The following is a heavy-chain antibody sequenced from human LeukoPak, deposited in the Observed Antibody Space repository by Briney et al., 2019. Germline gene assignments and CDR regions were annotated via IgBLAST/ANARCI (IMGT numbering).Heavy chain of an antibody. Sequence: PGGSLRLSCAASGFTFSSYEMNWVRQAPGKGLEWVSVIYSGGSTYYAGSVKGRFTISRDNSMNTLYLQMNSLRAEDTAVYYCASAVMGGTNYWGQGTLVTVSS. V-gene: IGHV3-66*01. D-gene: IGHD1-26*01. CDR3: ASAVMGGTNY. CDR1: GFTFSSYE. J-gene: IGHJ4*02. CDR2: IYSGGST.